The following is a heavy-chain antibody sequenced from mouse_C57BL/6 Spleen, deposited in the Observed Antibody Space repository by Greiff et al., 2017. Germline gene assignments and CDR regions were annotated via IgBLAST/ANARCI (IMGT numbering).Heavy chain of an antibody. Sequence: EVQVVESGPGLVKPSQSLSLTCSVTGYSITSGYYWNWIRQFPGNKLEWMGYISYDGSNNYNPSLKNRISITRDTSKNQFFLKLNSVTTEDTATYYCARDHDYDPWFAYWGQGTLVTVSA. CDR1: GYSITSGYY. CDR3: ARDHDYDPWFAY. V-gene: IGHV3-6*01. J-gene: IGHJ3*01. D-gene: IGHD2-4*01. CDR2: ISYDGSN.